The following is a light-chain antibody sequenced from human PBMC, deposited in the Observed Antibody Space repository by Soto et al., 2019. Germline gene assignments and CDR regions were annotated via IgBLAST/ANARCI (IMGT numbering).Light chain of an antibody. V-gene: IGLV2-8*01. J-gene: IGLJ2*01. CDR3: SSYGGRNSVL. Sequence: QSALTQPPSASGSPGQSVTISCTGTNSDVGLYNFVSWYQHHPGNAPKLIIYGVTKRPSGVPDRFSGSKSGNTASLTVSGLRAEDEADYSWSSYGGRNSVLFGGATKVTVL. CDR2: GVT. CDR1: NSDVGLYNF.